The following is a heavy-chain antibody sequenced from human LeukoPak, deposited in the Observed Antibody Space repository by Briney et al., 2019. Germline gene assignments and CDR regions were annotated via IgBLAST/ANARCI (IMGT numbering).Heavy chain of an antibody. J-gene: IGHJ4*02. CDR3: ARALSAMVPDY. D-gene: IGHD5-18*01. V-gene: IGHV3-33*01. CDR1: GFTFSSYG. CDR2: IRYDGSNK. Sequence: TGGSLILSCAASGFTFSSYGMHWVRQAPGKGLEWVAVIRYDGSNKYYGDSVKGRFTISRDNSKNTLYLQMNSLRAEDTAVYYCARALSAMVPDYWGQGTLVTVSS.